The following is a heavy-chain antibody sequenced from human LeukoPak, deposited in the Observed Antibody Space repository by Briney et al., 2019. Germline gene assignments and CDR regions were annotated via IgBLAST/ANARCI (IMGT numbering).Heavy chain of an antibody. J-gene: IGHJ5*02. V-gene: IGHV1-18*01. Sequence: GASVKVSCKASGYTFTSYGISWVRQAPGQGLEWMGWISAYNGNTNYAQKLQGRVTTTTDTSTSTAYMELRSLRSDDTAVYYRARVTGITMIVVALQGNWFDPWGQGTLVTVSS. CDR1: GYTFTSYG. CDR3: ARVTGITMIVVALQGNWFDP. CDR2: ISAYNGNT. D-gene: IGHD3-22*01.